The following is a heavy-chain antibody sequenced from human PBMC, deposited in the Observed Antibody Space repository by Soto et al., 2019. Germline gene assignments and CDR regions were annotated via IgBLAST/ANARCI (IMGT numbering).Heavy chain of an antibody. CDR2: IFYSGTT. V-gene: IGHV4-61*01. J-gene: IGHJ4*02. CDR3: ARGQGQWLTIDY. D-gene: IGHD6-19*01. CDR1: GGSVSSASYY. Sequence: QVQLQESGPGLVKPSETLSLTCTVSGGSVSSASYYWSWIRQPPGKGLEWIGHIFYSGTTKYVPSLKSRVTISTDTSKNQFSLRLSSVTAADTAVYYCARGQGQWLTIDYWGQGTLVTVSS.